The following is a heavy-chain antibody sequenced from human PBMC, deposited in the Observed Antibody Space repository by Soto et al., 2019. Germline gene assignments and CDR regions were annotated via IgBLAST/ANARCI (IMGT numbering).Heavy chain of an antibody. V-gene: IGHV3-74*01. CDR3: ARGLKVRGVIRGTSFDY. D-gene: IGHD3-10*01. CDR2: INSDGSST. CDR1: GFTFSSYW. Sequence: GGSLRLSCAASGFTFSSYWMHWVRQAPGKGLVWVSRINSDGSSTSYADSVKGRFTISRDNAKNTLYLQMNSLRAEDTAVYYCARGLKVRGVIRGTSFDYWGQGTLVTVSS. J-gene: IGHJ4*02.